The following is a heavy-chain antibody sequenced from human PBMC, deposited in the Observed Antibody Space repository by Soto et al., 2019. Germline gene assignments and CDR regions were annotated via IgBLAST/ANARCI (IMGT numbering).Heavy chain of an antibody. V-gene: IGHV3-30-3*01. CDR2: ISYDGSNK. J-gene: IGHJ4*02. CDR1: GFTFSSYA. D-gene: IGHD4-17*01. Sequence: ESGGGVVQPGRSLRLSCAASGFTFSSYAMHWVRQAPGKGLEWVAVISYDGSNKYYADSVKGRFTISRDNSKNTLYLQMNSLRAEDTAVYYCARAGGDYGDYKDYWGQGTLVTVSS. CDR3: ARAGGDYGDYKDY.